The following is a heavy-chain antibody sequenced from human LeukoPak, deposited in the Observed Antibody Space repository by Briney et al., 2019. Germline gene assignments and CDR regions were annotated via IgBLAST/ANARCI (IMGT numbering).Heavy chain of an antibody. V-gene: IGHV3-30*03. D-gene: IGHD3-16*02. CDR1: GFTVSSNY. J-gene: IGHJ4*02. CDR3: AREGLGELSPFFDY. CDR2: ISYDGSNK. Sequence: GGSLRLSCAASGFTVSSNYMSWVRQAPGKGLEWVAVISYDGSNKYYADSVKGRFTISRDKSKNTLYLQMNSLRAEDTAVYYCAREGLGELSPFFDYWGQGTLVTVSS.